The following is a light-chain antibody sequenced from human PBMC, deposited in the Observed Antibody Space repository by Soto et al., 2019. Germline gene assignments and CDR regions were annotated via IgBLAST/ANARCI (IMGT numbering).Light chain of an antibody. CDR2: GAS. V-gene: IGKV3-20*01. CDR3: QQYVTSPWA. Sequence: EIVLTQSPGTLSLSPGERATLSCRASQSVSNSFLAWYQQKPGQAPRLLIYGASNRATGIPARVSGSGSGTDFTLTISRLEPEDFAVYYCQQYVTSPWAFGQGTKVEIE. J-gene: IGKJ1*01. CDR1: QSVSNSF.